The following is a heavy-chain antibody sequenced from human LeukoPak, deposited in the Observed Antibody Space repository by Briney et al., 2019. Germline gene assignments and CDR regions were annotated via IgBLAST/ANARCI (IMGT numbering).Heavy chain of an antibody. CDR1: GGSISSYY. CDR2: IYTSGST. V-gene: IGHV4-4*07. CDR3: ARDKAAGPYYYYMDV. D-gene: IGHD6-13*01. Sequence: SETLSLTCTVSGGSISSYYWSWIRQPAWKGLEWIGRIYTSGSTNYNPSLKSRVTMSVDTSKNQFSLKLSSVTAADTAVYYCARDKAAGPYYYYMDVWGKGTTVTVSS. J-gene: IGHJ6*03.